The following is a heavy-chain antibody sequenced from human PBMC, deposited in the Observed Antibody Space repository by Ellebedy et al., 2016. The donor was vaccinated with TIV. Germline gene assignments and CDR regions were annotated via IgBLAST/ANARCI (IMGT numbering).Heavy chain of an antibody. D-gene: IGHD5-18*01. CDR1: GGSISSGDYY. Sequence: MPSETLSLTCTVSGGSISSGDYYWSWIRQPPGKGLEWIAYIYYSGSTYYNPSLKSRVTISVDTSKNQFSLKLSSVTAADTAVYYCARTAWIQLSVDYWGQGTLVTVSS. CDR2: IYYSGST. J-gene: IGHJ4*02. CDR3: ARTAWIQLSVDY. V-gene: IGHV4-30-4*01.